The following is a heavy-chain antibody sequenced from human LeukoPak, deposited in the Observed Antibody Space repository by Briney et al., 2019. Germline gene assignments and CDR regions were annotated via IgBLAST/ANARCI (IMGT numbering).Heavy chain of an antibody. Sequence: GGSLRLSCTASGFTFGDYAMSWVRQAPGKGLEWVGFIRSKAYGGTTEYAASVKGRFTISRDDSKSIAYLQMNSLKTEDTAVYFCATEYYGAYNYWGQGTLVTVSS. V-gene: IGHV3-49*04. J-gene: IGHJ4*02. CDR3: ATEYYGAYNY. D-gene: IGHD4-17*01. CDR2: IRSKAYGGTT. CDR1: GFTFGDYA.